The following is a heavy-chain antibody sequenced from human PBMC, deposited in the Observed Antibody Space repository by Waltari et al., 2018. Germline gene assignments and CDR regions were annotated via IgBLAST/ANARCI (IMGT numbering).Heavy chain of an antibody. CDR2: IYHSGST. CDR1: GGSISSSNW. D-gene: IGHD2-15*01. CDR3: ARVGCSGGSCSPYYYYGMDV. V-gene: IGHV4-4*02. J-gene: IGHJ6*02. Sequence: QVQLQESGPGLVKPSGTLSLTCAVSGGSISSSNWWSWVRQPPGKGLEWIGEIYHSGSTNYNPSLKSRVTISVDKSKNQFSLKLSSVTAADTAVYYCARVGCSGGSCSPYYYYGMDVWGQGTTVTVSS.